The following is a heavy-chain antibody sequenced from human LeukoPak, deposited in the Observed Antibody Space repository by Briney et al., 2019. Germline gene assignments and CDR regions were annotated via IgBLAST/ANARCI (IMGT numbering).Heavy chain of an antibody. V-gene: IGHV4-39*02. Sequence: SETLSLTCTVSGGSISSSSYYWGWIRQPPGMGLEWFGSIYYSGSTYYNPSLKSRVTISVDTSKNQFSLKRSSVTAADTAVYYCARDEYTIFGVVAPGAFDIWGQGTMVTVSS. CDR2: IYYSGST. D-gene: IGHD3-3*01. J-gene: IGHJ3*02. CDR3: ARDEYTIFGVVAPGAFDI. CDR1: GGSISSSSYY.